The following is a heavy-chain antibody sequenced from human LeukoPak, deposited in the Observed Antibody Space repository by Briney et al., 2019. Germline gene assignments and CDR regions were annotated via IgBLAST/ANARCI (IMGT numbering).Heavy chain of an antibody. CDR2: IIPILGIA. CDR1: GGTFSSYT. J-gene: IGHJ6*02. CDR3: ARSHYSYGTDYYYGMDV. D-gene: IGHD5-18*01. Sequence: ASVKVSCKASGGTFSSYTISWVRQAPGQGLEWMGRIIPILGIANYAQKFQGRVTITADKSTSTAYMELSSLRSEDTAVYYCARSHYSYGTDYYYGMDVWGQGTTVTVSS. V-gene: IGHV1-69*02.